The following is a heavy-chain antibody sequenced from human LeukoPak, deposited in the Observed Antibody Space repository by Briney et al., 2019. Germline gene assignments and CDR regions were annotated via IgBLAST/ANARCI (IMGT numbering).Heavy chain of an antibody. J-gene: IGHJ4*02. V-gene: IGHV4-34*01. CDR1: GGSFSGYY. CDR3: ARCRGGYYDSSGYYCSFDY. Sequence: SETLSLTCAVYGGSFSGYYWSWIRQPPGKGLEWIGEINHSGSTNYNPSLKSRVTISVDTSKNQFSLKLSSVTAADTAVYYCARCRGGYYDSSGYYCSFDYWGQGTLVTVSS. D-gene: IGHD3-22*01. CDR2: INHSGST.